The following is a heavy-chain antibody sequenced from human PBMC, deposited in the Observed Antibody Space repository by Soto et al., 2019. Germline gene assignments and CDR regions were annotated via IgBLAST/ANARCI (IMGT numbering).Heavy chain of an antibody. J-gene: IGHJ5*02. D-gene: IGHD3-9*01. CDR1: GFTFSSYG. Sequence: SLRLSCAASGFTFSSYGMHWVRQAPGKGLEWVAVISYDGSNKYYADSVKGRFTISRDNSKNTLYLQMNSLRAEDTAVYYCAKSPNGYYDILTGPNNWFDPWGQGTLVTVSS. CDR3: AKSPNGYYDILTGPNNWFDP. V-gene: IGHV3-30*18. CDR2: ISYDGSNK.